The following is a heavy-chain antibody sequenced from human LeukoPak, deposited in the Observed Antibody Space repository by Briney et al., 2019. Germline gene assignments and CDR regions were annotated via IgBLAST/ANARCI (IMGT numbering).Heavy chain of an antibody. CDR1: GFTFSSYS. Sequence: GGSLRLSCAASGFTFSSYSMNWVRQAPGKGVEWVSSISSSSSYIYYADSVKGRFTISRDNAKNSLYLQMNSLRVEDTAVYYCAELGITMIGGVWGKGTTVTISS. CDR2: ISSSSSYI. V-gene: IGHV3-21*01. J-gene: IGHJ6*04. D-gene: IGHD3-10*02. CDR3: AELGITMIGGV.